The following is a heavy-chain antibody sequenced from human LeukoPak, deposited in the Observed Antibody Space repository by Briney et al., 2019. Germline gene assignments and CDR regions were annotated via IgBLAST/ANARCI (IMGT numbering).Heavy chain of an antibody. V-gene: IGHV1-69*05. D-gene: IGHD1-14*01. CDR3: ARGEVTASAFDY. J-gene: IGHJ4*02. CDR1: GGTFSSYA. Sequence: ASVEVSCKASGGTFSSYAISWVRQAPGQGLEWMGGIIPIFGTANYAQKFQGRVTITTDESTSTAYMELSSLRSEDTAVYYCARGEVTASAFDYWGQGTLVTVSS. CDR2: IIPIFGTA.